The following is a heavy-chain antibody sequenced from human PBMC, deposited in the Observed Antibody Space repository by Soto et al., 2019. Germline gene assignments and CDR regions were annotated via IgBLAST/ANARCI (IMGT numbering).Heavy chain of an antibody. CDR1: GFTFSSYG. Sequence: GGSLSLSCAASGFTFSSYGMHWVRQAPGKGLEWVAVISYDGSNKYYADSVKGRFTISRDNSKNTLYLQMNSLRAEDTAVYYCAKGKNGYSSSWYRDTPFDYWGQGTLVTVSS. CDR2: ISYDGSNK. CDR3: AKGKNGYSSSWYRDTPFDY. V-gene: IGHV3-30*18. J-gene: IGHJ4*02. D-gene: IGHD6-13*01.